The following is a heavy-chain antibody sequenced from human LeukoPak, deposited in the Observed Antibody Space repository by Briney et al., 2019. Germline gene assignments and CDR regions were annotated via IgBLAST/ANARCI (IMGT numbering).Heavy chain of an antibody. J-gene: IGHJ4*02. V-gene: IGHV4-39*07. CDR3: ARDPTYSGSYWGTTG. CDR1: GGSISSSSYY. CDR2: IYYSGST. Sequence: SETLSLTRTVSGGSISSSSYYWGWIRQPPGKGLEWIGSIYYSGSTYYNPSLKSRVTISVDTSKNQFSLKLSSVTAADTAVYYCARDPTYSGSYWGTTGWSQGTLVTVSS. D-gene: IGHD1-26*01.